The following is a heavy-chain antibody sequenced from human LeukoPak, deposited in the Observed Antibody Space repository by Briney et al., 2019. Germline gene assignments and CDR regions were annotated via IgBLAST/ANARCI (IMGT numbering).Heavy chain of an antibody. CDR3: TKERAGTIVDS. Sequence: SETLSLTCTVSGGSISSYYWSWIRQPAGKGLEWIGRIYTSGSTNYNPSLKSRVTISVDTSKNQFSLKLSSVTAADTAVYYCTKERAGTIVDSWGQGTQVTVSS. CDR2: IYTSGST. D-gene: IGHD1-7*01. CDR1: GGSISSYY. V-gene: IGHV4-4*07. J-gene: IGHJ5*01.